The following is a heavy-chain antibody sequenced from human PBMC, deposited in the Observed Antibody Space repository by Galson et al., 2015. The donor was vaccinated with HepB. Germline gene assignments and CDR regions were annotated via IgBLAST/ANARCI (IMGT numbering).Heavy chain of an antibody. J-gene: IGHJ4*02. V-gene: IGHV1-46*03. CDR2: IDPSGGSA. CDR1: GYTFTTYY. D-gene: IGHD3-22*01. CDR3: ARSRDSDGYEYYFDY. Sequence: SVKVSCKASGYTFTTYYMHWVRQAPGQGLEWMGVIDPSGGSANYAQKFQGGVTVTRDTSTSTVYMDLRSLRSEDTAVYYCARSRDSDGYEYYFDYWGQGTLVTVSS.